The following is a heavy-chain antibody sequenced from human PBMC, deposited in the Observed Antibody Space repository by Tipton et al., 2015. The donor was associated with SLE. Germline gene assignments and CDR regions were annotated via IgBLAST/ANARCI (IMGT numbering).Heavy chain of an antibody. CDR2: VQTTGNT. V-gene: IGHV4-61*02. D-gene: IGHD3-10*01. Sequence: TLSLTCTVSGGSINSDTYYWNWLRQPAGRTLEWLGRVQTTGNTNYNPSLRSRVTISIDTSKNQFSLSLTSMTAADTAMYYCAREGHSANYYNYWYFDLWGRGTLVTVSS. CDR1: GGSINSDTYY. CDR3: AREGHSANYYNYWYFDL. J-gene: IGHJ2*01.